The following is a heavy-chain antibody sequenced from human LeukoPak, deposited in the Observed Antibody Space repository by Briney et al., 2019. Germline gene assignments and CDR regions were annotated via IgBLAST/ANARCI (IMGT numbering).Heavy chain of an antibody. Sequence: SETLSLTCDVSGGSISNTNWWSWVRQPPGQGLEWIGEVSLAGQTNYNPSLNGRVTMSLDESSNQLSLKLTSVTAADTAIYYCSREGGALCPFGYWGQGTLVIVPS. J-gene: IGHJ4*02. D-gene: IGHD2-2*01. CDR1: GGSISNTNW. V-gene: IGHV4-4*02. CDR3: SREGGALCPFGY. CDR2: VSLAGQT.